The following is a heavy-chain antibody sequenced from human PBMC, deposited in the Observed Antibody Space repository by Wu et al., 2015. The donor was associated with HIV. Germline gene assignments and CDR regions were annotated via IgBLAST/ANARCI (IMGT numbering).Heavy chain of an antibody. CDR1: GYIFTRNF. Sequence: QVQLVESGAEVKEPGTSVNLSCTTSGYIFTRNFLHWVRQAPGQGLEWIGILNPVSGNSGYAQKFRGRVSMTRDTSTSTVYMDLRSLRSDDTAVYYCATDIRGYNMVAGWFDPWGQGTLVTVSS. CDR3: ATDIRGYNMVAGWFDP. CDR2: LNPVSGNS. V-gene: IGHV1-46*01. D-gene: IGHD5-18*01. J-gene: IGHJ5*02.